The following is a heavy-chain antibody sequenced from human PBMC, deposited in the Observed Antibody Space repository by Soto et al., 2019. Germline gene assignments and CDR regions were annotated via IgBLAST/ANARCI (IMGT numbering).Heavy chain of an antibody. J-gene: IGHJ4*02. CDR1: GYTFTSYH. Sequence: GASVKVSCKASGYTFTSYHINWVRQAPGQGPEWMGWISVNNDNTNYVQKLQGRVTMTTDTSTSTAYMELRSLRSDDTAIYYCARSYGSGRNLRPYDYWGQGSLVTVSS. D-gene: IGHD3-10*01. CDR3: ARSYGSGRNLRPYDY. V-gene: IGHV1-18*01. CDR2: ISVNNDNT.